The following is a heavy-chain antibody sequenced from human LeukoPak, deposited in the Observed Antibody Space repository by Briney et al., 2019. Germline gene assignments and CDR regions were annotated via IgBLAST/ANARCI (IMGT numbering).Heavy chain of an antibody. CDR2: ISGSGDNT. V-gene: IGHV3-23*01. J-gene: IGHJ6*02. CDR1: GFTFSSYA. D-gene: IGHD2-2*01. Sequence: GGSLRLSCAASGFTFSSYAMSWVRQAPGKGLEWVSGISGSGDNTYYADSVKGRFTISRDNSKNTLYLQMNSLRAEDTAVYFCARGGHCSTTSCSNYDGMDVWGQGTTLTVSS. CDR3: ARGGHCSTTSCSNYDGMDV.